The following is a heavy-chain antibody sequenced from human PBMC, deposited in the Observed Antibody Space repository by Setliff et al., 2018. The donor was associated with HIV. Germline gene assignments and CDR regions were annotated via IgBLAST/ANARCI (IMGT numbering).Heavy chain of an antibody. Sequence: SETLSLTCAVSGYSISSGYYWGWIRQPPGKGLEWIGNIYHSGCAYYNPSLKSRVTISVDTSKNQFSLKLNSVTAADTAVYYCARRRDYCSGGSCQIFDYWGQGTLVTVSS. CDR3: ARRRDYCSGGSCQIFDY. D-gene: IGHD2-15*01. V-gene: IGHV4-38-2*01. CDR2: IYHSGCA. J-gene: IGHJ4*02. CDR1: GYSISSGYY.